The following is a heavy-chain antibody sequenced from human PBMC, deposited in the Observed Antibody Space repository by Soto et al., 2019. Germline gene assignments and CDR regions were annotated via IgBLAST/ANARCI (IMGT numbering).Heavy chain of an antibody. D-gene: IGHD1-1*01. V-gene: IGHV3-23*01. Sequence: EVQLLESGGGLVQPGGSLRLSCAASGFTFSSYGMSWVRQAPGKGLEWVSGISGSGVGTYYADSVKGRFTISRDNSKNTLFLQLDSLRAEDTAVYYCAKVHPTDYWGQGILVTVSS. CDR3: AKVHPTDY. CDR2: ISGSGVGT. CDR1: GFTFSSYG. J-gene: IGHJ4*02.